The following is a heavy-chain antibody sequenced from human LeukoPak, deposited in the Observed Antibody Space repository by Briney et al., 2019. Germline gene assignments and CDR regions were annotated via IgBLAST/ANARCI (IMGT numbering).Heavy chain of an antibody. J-gene: IGHJ4*02. CDR1: GGSFSGYY. Sequence: PSETLSLTCAVYGGSFSGYYWSWIRQPPGKGLEWIGEINHSGSTNYNPSLKSRVTISVDTSKNQFSLKLSSVTAADTAVYYCARGSGYDPPIDYWGQGTLVTVSS. CDR2: INHSGST. D-gene: IGHD5-12*01. V-gene: IGHV4-34*01. CDR3: ARGSGYDPPIDY.